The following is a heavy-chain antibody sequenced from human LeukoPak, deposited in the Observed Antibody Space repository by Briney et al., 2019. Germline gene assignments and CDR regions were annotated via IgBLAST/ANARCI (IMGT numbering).Heavy chain of an antibody. J-gene: IGHJ6*03. Sequence: SLKVSCKASGGTFLNYAISWVRQAPGQGLDWMEGIIPIFGTANYAQKFQGRVKITTDESTSTAGMELGSLRSEDTAVYYCSAGGAENPYYYYMDVWGKGTTVTVSS. V-gene: IGHV1-69*05. CDR3: SAGGAENPYYYYMDV. CDR2: IIPIFGTA. D-gene: IGHD3-10*01. CDR1: GGTFLNYA.